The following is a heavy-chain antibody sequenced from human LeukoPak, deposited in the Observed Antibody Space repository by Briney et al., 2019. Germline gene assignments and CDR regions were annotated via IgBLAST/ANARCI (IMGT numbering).Heavy chain of an antibody. J-gene: IGHJ4*02. V-gene: IGHV3-21*01. Sequence: GGSLRLSCAASGFTFSSYSMNWVRQAPGKGLEWVSSISSSSTSIYYADSVKGRFTISRDNAKNSLYLQMNSLRAEDTAVYYCARGFSSWSEYHFDYWGQGTLVTVSS. D-gene: IGHD6-13*01. CDR1: GFTFSSYS. CDR2: ISSSSTSI. CDR3: ARGFSSWSEYHFDY.